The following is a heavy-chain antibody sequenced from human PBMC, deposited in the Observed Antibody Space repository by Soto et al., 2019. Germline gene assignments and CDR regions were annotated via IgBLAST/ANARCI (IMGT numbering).Heavy chain of an antibody. CDR3: ARGHRSYYFDY. V-gene: IGHV4-59*01. Sequence: KPSETLSLTCTVSGGSISSYYWSWIRQPPGKGLEWIGYIYYSGSTNYNPSLKSRVTISVDTSKNQFSLKLSSVTAADTAVYYCARGHRSYYFDYWGQGTLVTVSS. CDR1: GGSISSYY. J-gene: IGHJ4*02. CDR2: IYYSGST.